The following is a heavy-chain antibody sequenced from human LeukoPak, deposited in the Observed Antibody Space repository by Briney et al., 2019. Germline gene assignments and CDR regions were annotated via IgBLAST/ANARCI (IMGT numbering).Heavy chain of an antibody. D-gene: IGHD1-26*01. CDR3: ARESIVGAAPNDY. Sequence: ASVKVSFKASGYTFTGSYMHWVRPAPGQGLEWMGWLNPNTGGTDYAQNFQGRVTMTRDTSISTAYMELSRLRSDDTAIYYCARESIVGAAPNDYWGQGTLVTVSS. CDR2: LNPNTGGT. J-gene: IGHJ4*02. CDR1: GYTFTGSY. V-gene: IGHV1-2*02.